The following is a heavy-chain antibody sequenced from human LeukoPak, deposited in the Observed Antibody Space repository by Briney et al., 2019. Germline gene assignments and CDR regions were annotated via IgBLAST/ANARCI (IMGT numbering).Heavy chain of an antibody. CDR1: GYTVTRYG. J-gene: IGHJ5*02. D-gene: IGHD3-3*01. CDR3: ARQGRSGRVDH. CDR2: ISAYHGNT. Sequence: ASVKVSCKASGYTVTRYGICWVRRAAGQGLEWMGWISAYHGNTNYAQKLQGRVTMNTDTSTSTHYKELRSLRSDDTAVYYCARQGRSGRVDHWGQGTLVTVSS. V-gene: IGHV1-18*01.